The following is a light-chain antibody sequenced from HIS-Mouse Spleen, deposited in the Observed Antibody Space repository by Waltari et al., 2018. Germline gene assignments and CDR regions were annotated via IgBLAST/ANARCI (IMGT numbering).Light chain of an antibody. J-gene: IGLJ2*01. V-gene: IGLV3-10*01. Sequence: SYELTQPPSVSVSPGQTARITCSGDALPQQYAYWYQQKSGQAPVLVIYEDSKRPSGIPEGFSGSSSGTMATLTISGAQVEDEADYYCYSTDSSGNHRVFGGGTKLTVL. CDR2: EDS. CDR3: YSTDSSGNHRV. CDR1: ALPQQY.